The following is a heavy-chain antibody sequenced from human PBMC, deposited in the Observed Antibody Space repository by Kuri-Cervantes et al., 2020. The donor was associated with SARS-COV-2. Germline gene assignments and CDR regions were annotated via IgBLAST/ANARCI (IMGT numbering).Heavy chain of an antibody. D-gene: IGHD3-16*01. CDR2: IYYSGST. V-gene: IGHV4-39*07. CDR3: ARSGGAGSDY. CDR1: GYSISSSSYY. J-gene: IGHJ4*02. Sequence: SETLSLTCTVSGYSISSSSYYWGWIRQPPGKGLEWIGSIYYSGSTYYNPSLKSRVTISVDTSKNQFSLKLSSVTAADTAVYYCARSGGAGSDYWGQGTLVTVSS.